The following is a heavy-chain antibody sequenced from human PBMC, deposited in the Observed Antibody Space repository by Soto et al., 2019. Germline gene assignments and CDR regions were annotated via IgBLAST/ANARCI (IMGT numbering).Heavy chain of an antibody. CDR1: GYTFTSYY. V-gene: IGHV1-46*01. CDR2: INPSGGST. J-gene: IGHJ4*02. Sequence: ASVKVSCKASGYTFTSYYMHWVRQAPGQGLEWMGIINPSGGSTSYAQKFQGRVTMTRDTSTSTVYMELSSLRPEDTAVYYCARGTRLIQLWSNFDYWGQGTLVTVSS. D-gene: IGHD5-18*01. CDR3: ARGTRLIQLWSNFDY.